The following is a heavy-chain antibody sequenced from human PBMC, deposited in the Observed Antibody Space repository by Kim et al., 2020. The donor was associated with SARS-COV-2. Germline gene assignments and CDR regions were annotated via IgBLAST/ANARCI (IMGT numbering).Heavy chain of an antibody. Sequence: GGSLRLSCAASGFTFSSYGMHWVRQAPGKGLEWVAVISYDGSNKYYADSVKGRFTISRDNSKNTLYLQMNSLRAEDTAVYYCAKTPPYNWNSEIDYYFDYWGQGTLVTVSS. D-gene: IGHD1-7*01. V-gene: IGHV3-30*18. CDR1: GFTFSSYG. CDR3: AKTPPYNWNSEIDYYFDY. J-gene: IGHJ4*02. CDR2: ISYDGSNK.